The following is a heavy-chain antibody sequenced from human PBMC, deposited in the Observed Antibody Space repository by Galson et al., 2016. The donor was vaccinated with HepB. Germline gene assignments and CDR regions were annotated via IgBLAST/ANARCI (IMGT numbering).Heavy chain of an antibody. CDR3: ARDRGYRALDL. Sequence: SLRLSCAVSGLMYTHYAMNWVRQAPGKALEWVSIIDDSGDHIYYAESVKGRFTISRDNATNTLYLQMNSLRAEDTALYYCARDRGYRALDLWGQGTTVTVSS. CDR1: GLMYTHYA. V-gene: IGHV3-23*01. J-gene: IGHJ3*01. CDR2: IDDSGDHI. D-gene: IGHD3-10*01.